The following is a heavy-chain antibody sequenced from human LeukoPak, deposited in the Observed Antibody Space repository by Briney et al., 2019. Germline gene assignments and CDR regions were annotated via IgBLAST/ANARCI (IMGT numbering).Heavy chain of an antibody. CDR3: XXXXXXXXXGGXCPNWFDP. J-gene: IGHJ5*02. CDR1: GGSISSGGYY. CDR2: IYYSGST. V-gene: IGHV4-31*03. D-gene: IGHD2-15*01. Sequence: PSETLSLTCTVSGGSISSGGYYWSWIRQHPGKGLEWIGYIYYSGSTYYNPSLKSRVTISVDTSKNQFSLKLSSVTAADTAVNYXXXXXXXXXXGGXCPNWFDPWGQGTLVTVSS.